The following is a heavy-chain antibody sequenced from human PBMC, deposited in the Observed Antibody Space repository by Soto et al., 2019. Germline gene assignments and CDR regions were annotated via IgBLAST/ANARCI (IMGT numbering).Heavy chain of an antibody. CDR3: ARDGHFDWWRDPGFAP. CDR2: LIPMFATA. CDR1: GGTFSSYT. V-gene: IGHV1-69*01. Sequence: QVQLVQSGAEVKTPGSSVKVSCKASGGTFSSYTVNWVRQAPGQGLEWMGGLIPMFATAGYAQKFQGRLTITADESTNTACMELSSLRFEDTAIYYCARDGHFDWWRDPGFAPWGQGTLVTVSS. J-gene: IGHJ5*02. D-gene: IGHD3-3*01.